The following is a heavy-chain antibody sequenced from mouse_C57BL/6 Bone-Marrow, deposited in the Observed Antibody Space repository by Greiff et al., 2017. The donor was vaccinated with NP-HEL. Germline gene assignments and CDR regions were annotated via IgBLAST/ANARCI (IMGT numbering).Heavy chain of an antibody. V-gene: IGHV1-69*01. J-gene: IGHJ1*03. D-gene: IGHD1-1*01. CDR1: GYTFTSYW. CDR3: AYYGSSYDNWYFDV. CDR2: IDPSDSYT. Sequence: QVQLQQPGAELVMPGASVKLSCKASGYTFTSYWMHWVKQRPGQGLEWIGEIDPSDSYTNYNQKFKGKATWTVDTSSSTAYMQLSSLTSEDSAVYYCAYYGSSYDNWYFDVWGTGTTVTVSS.